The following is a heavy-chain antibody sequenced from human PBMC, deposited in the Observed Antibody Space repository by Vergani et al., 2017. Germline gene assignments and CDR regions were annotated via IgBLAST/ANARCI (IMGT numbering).Heavy chain of an antibody. CDR1: GGPFKNSA. D-gene: IGHD6-19*01. J-gene: IGHJ5*02. Sequence: QVQLVQSGAEVKKPGSSVKVSCKASGGPFKNSAFSWVRQVPGQGLEWMGRIITFFGTTDYAQKFQGRVTITADESTSTAYMELSSLRSEDTAVYYCARVGASSGWYENWFDPWGQGTLVTVSS. CDR3: ARVGASSGWYENWFDP. CDR2: IITFFGTT. V-gene: IGHV1-69*13.